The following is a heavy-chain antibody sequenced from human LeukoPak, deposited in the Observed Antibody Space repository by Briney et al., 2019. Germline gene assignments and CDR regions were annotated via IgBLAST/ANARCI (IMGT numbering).Heavy chain of an antibody. CDR2: IYTSGST. J-gene: IGHJ4*02. Sequence: SSETLSLTCTVSGDSVGSDNYYWSWIRQPAGKGLEWVGRIYTSGSTNYNPSLKSRVTMSVDTSKNQFSLKLTSVTAADTAVYYCATDLGSDYSFDYWGQGTLVTVSS. CDR3: ATDLGSDYSFDY. V-gene: IGHV4-61*02. CDR1: GDSVGSDNYY. D-gene: IGHD4-11*01.